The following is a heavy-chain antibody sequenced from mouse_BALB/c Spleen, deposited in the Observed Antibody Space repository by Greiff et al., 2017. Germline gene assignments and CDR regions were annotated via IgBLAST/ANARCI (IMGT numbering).Heavy chain of an antibody. CDR1: GFTFSSYA. D-gene: IGHD2-10*02. CDR2: ISSGGST. CDR3: AREYGNYLYAMDY. J-gene: IGHJ4*01. V-gene: IGHV5-6-5*01. Sequence: EVQGVESGGGLVKPGGSLKLSCAASGFTFSSYAMSWVRQTPEKRLEWVASISSGGSTYYPDSVKGRFTISRDNARNILYLQMSSLRSEDTAMYYCAREYGNYLYAMDYWGQGTSVTVSS.